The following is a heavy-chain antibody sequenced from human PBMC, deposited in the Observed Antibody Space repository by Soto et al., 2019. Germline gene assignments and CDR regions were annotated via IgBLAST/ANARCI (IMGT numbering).Heavy chain of an antibody. D-gene: IGHD3-10*02. CDR3: ARASYTMSTNYYLDH. J-gene: IGHJ4*02. CDR1: GDSVSSSSVT. CDR2: TYYRSKWYN. Sequence: SQTLSLTCAISGDSVSSSSVTWNWIRQSPSRGLEWLGRTYYRSKWYNDYAESVKSRITINPDTSKNQFSLHLNSVTPEDTAVYYCARASYTMSTNYYLDHWGQGTPVTDS. V-gene: IGHV6-1*01.